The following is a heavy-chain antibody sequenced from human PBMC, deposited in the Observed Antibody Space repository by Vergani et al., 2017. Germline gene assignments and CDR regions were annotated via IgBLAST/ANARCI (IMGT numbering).Heavy chain of an antibody. V-gene: IGHV3-33*01. CDR3: ARSSSSHYYMDV. D-gene: IGHD6-6*01. CDR2: IWYDGSNK. Sequence: QVQLVESGGGVVQPGRSLRLSCAASGFTFSSYGMHWVRQAPGKGLEWVAVIWYDGSNKYYADSVKGRFTISRDNSKNTLYLQMNSLRAEDTAVYYCARSSSSHYYMDVWGKGTTVTVSS. CDR1: GFTFSSYG. J-gene: IGHJ6*03.